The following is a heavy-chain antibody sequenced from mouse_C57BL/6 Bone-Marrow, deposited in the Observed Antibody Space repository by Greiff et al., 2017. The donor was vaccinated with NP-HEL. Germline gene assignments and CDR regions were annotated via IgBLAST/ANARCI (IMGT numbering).Heavy chain of an antibody. CDR3: ARGLLRPDY. Sequence: QVQLQQSGAELARPGASVKLSCKASGYTFTSYGISWVKQRTGQGLEWIGEIYPRSGNTYYNEKFKGKATLNADNSSSTAYMGLRSLTSEDSAVYFCARGLLRPDYWGQGTTLTVSA. CDR2: IYPRSGNT. J-gene: IGHJ2*01. D-gene: IGHD1-2*01. V-gene: IGHV1-81*01. CDR1: GYTFTSYG.